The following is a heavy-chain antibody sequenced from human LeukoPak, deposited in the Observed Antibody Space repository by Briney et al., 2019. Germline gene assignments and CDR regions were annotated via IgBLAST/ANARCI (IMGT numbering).Heavy chain of an antibody. CDR1: GLTFNNYW. CDR3: ARGYYYDSSGYEPFDY. CDR2: IKQDGSEN. V-gene: IGHV3-7*01. Sequence: GGSLRLSCAASGLTFNNYWMTWVRQAPGKGLEWVANIKQDGSENYYVDSVKGRFTISRDNAKNSLYLQMNSLRAEDTAVYYCARGYYYDSSGYEPFDYWGQGTLVTVSS. J-gene: IGHJ4*02. D-gene: IGHD3-22*01.